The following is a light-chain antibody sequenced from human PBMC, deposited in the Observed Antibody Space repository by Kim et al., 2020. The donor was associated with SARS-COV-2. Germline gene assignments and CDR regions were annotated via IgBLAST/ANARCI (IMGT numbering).Light chain of an antibody. V-gene: IGLV3-9*01. Sequence: SYELTQPLSVSMALGQTARITCGGSNIGSKAVHWYQQKPGQAPVMVISRNNNRPAGIPERFSGSNSGNTATLTISRAQVGDEAGYYCQVWDSNTVVFGGG. CDR1: NIGSKA. CDR2: RNN. CDR3: QVWDSNTVV. J-gene: IGLJ3*02.